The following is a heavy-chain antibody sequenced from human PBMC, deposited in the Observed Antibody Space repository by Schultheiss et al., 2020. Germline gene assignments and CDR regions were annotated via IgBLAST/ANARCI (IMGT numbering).Heavy chain of an antibody. Sequence: SVKVSCKASGGTFSSYAISWVRQAPGQGLEWMGGIIPIFGTANYAQKFQGRVTITADESTSTAYMELSSLRSEDTALYHCARGYCSGGSCYSGYYYYGMDVWGQGTTVTVSS. D-gene: IGHD2-15*01. J-gene: IGHJ6*02. CDR1: GGTFSSYA. CDR3: ARGYCSGGSCYSGYYYYGMDV. V-gene: IGHV1-69*13. CDR2: IIPIFGTA.